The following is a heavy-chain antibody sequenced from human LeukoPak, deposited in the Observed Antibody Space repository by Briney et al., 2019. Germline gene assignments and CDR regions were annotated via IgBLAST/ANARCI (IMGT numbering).Heavy chain of an antibody. D-gene: IGHD3-10*01. J-gene: IGHJ6*03. CDR1: GGSISSYY. V-gene: IGHV4-4*07. CDR2: IYTSGST. Sequence: SETLSLTCTVSGGSISSYYWSWIRQPAGKGLEWIGRIYTSGSTNYNPSLKSRVTMSVDTSKNQFSLKLSSVTAADTAVYYCARDSFYYGSGSYYYYMDVWGKGTTVTISS. CDR3: ARDSFYYGSGSYYYYMDV.